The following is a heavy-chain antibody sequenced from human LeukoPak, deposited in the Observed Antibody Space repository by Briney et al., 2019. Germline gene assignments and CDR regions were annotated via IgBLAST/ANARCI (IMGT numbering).Heavy chain of an antibody. CDR2: IKQDGSEK. D-gene: IGHD3-10*01. Sequence: GGSLRLSCAASGFTFSSYWMSWVRQAPGKGLEWVANIKQDGSEKYYVDSVKGRFTISRDNAKNSLYLQMNSLRAEDTAVYYCARFPTYYYGSGALGDAFDIWGQGTMVTVSS. CDR3: ARFPTYYYGSGALGDAFDI. CDR1: GFTFSSYW. V-gene: IGHV3-7*01. J-gene: IGHJ3*02.